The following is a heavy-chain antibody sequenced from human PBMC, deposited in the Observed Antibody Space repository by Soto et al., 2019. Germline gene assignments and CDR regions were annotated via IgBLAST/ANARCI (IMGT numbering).Heavy chain of an antibody. D-gene: IGHD3-9*01. CDR1: GGSFSGYY. CDR2: ISQSGTI. CDR3: ARGPVGGITKEGYFAH. V-gene: IGHV4-34*02. Sequence: QVQLQQWGAGLLKPSETLSLTCAVYGGSFSGYYWNWIRQPPGKGLEWIGEISQSGTINYNPSLKSRVTLSVDASKSQFSLRLTSVTSAATAVYYCARGPVGGITKEGYFAHWGQGSLLTVSS. J-gene: IGHJ4*02.